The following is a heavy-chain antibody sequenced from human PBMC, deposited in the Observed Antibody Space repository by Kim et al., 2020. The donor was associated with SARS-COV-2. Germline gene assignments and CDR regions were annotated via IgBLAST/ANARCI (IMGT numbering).Heavy chain of an antibody. CDR2: SNSEGTSI. J-gene: IGHJ5*02. Sequence: GGSLRLSCAASGFTFSDYYMSWIRQAPGKGLEWVAYSNSEGTSIKYADSVNGRFAISRDNGKQSLSLQMSSLTPDDTAVYYCVREPASWGQGTLVTVSS. CDR1: GFTFSDYY. CDR3: VREPAS. V-gene: IGHV3-11*01.